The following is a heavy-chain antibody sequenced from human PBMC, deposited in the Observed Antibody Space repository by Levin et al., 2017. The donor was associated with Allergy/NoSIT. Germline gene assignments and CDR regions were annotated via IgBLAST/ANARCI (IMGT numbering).Heavy chain of an antibody. J-gene: IGHJ5*02. V-gene: IGHV3-7*01. CDR1: GFTFSSYW. CDR3: ARDFYDYVWGSYLSWFDP. CDR2: IKQDGSEK. Sequence: GSLRLSCAASGFTFSSYWMSWVRQAPGKGLEWVANIKQDGSEKYYVDSVKGRFTISRDNAKNSLYLQMNSLRAEDTAVYYCARDFYDYVWGSYLSWFDPWGQGTLVTVSS. D-gene: IGHD3-16*02.